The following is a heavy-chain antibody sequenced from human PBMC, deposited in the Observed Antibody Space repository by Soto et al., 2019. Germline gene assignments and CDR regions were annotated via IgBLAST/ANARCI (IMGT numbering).Heavy chain of an antibody. CDR1: GFTFSSYA. CDR3: RSGPPRYNWNYEGYYYGMDV. J-gene: IGHJ6*02. V-gene: IGHV3-23*01. Sequence: GGSLRLSCAASGFTFSSYAMSWVRQAPGKGLEWVSAISGSGGSTYYADSVKGRFTISRDNSKNTLYLQMNSLRAEDTAVYYCRSGPPRYNWNYEGYYYGMDVWGQGTTVTVSS. D-gene: IGHD1-7*01. CDR2: ISGSGGST.